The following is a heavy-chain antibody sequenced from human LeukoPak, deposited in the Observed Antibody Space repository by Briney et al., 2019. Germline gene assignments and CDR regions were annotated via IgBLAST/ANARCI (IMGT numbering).Heavy chain of an antibody. J-gene: IGHJ4*02. CDR2: IYTSGST. V-gene: IGHV4-39*07. D-gene: IGHD3-10*01. CDR3: ARAPTNDYYGSGSYYDY. CDR1: GGSISSGSYY. Sequence: PSETLSLTCTVSGGSISSGSYYWGWIRQPPGKGLEWIGRIYTSGSTNYNPSLKSRVTMSVDTSKNQFSLKLSSVTAADTAVYYCARAPTNDYYGSGSYYDYWGQGTLVTVSS.